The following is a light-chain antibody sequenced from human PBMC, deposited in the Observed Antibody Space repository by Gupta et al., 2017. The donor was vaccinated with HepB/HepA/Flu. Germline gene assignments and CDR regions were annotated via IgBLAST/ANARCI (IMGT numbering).Light chain of an antibody. J-gene: IGLJ2*01. Sequence: QSALTQPASVSGSPGQSITISCTGTSSDVGGYNYVSWYQQHPGKAPKLMMYDVSNRPSGVSNRVSGSKSGNTASLTISGLQAEDEAEDYCSSYTSSNTLVFGGGTKLTVL. V-gene: IGLV2-14*03. CDR1: SSDVGGYNY. CDR2: DVS. CDR3: SSYTSSNTLV.